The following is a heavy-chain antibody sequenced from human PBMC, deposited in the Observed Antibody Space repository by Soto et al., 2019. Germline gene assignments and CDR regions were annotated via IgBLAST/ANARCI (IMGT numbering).Heavy chain of an antibody. CDR3: ARRDCSSGCYYYYYGMDV. V-gene: IGHV1-69*13. CDR2: IIPIFGTA. J-gene: IGHJ6*02. D-gene: IGHD2-15*01. Sequence: SVKVSCKASGGTFSSYAISWVRQAPGQGLEWTGGIIPIFGTANYAQKFQGRVTITADESTSTASMELSSLRSEDAAVYYCARRDCSSGCYYYYYGMDVWGQGTTVTV. CDR1: GGTFSSYA.